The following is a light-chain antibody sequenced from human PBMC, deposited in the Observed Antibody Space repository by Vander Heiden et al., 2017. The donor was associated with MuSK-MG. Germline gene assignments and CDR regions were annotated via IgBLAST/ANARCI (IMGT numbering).Light chain of an antibody. Sequence: DIQMTQSPSTLSASVGDRVTITCRASQSINIWLAWYQQKAGKAPKLLIYDASSLQGGVPSRFSGSGSVTEFTLTISSLQPDDFATYYCQQDNSPPITFGGGTKVEIK. CDR3: QQDNSPPIT. J-gene: IGKJ4*01. V-gene: IGKV1-5*01. CDR2: DAS. CDR1: QSINIW.